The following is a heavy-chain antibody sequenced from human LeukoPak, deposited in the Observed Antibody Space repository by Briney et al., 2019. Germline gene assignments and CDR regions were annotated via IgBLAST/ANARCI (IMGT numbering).Heavy chain of an antibody. CDR1: GFIFSDFY. J-gene: IGHJ4*02. CDR2: ISFSGKII. V-gene: IGHV3-11*01. CDR3: AGSYDSSGFSDY. D-gene: IGHD3-22*01. Sequence: KPGGSLTLSCAASGFIFSDFYMNWLRQAPGKGPEWVSYISFSGKIIYYADSVKGRFTISRDNAKKSLYLQMNSLRAEDTAIYYCAGSYDSSGFSDYWGQGTPVTVSS.